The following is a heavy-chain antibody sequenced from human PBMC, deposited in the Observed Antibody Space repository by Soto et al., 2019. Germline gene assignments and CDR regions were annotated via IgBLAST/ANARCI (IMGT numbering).Heavy chain of an antibody. Sequence: EVQLLESGGGLVQPGGSLRLSCAASGFTFSSYAMSWVRQAPGKGLEWVLGISGSGGSTYYADSVKGRFTISRDNSKNTLYLQTNSLRAEDTAVYYCAKERGYNYGYDAMDVWGQGTTVTVSS. CDR2: ISGSGGST. V-gene: IGHV3-23*01. D-gene: IGHD5-18*01. CDR3: AKERGYNYGYDAMDV. J-gene: IGHJ6*02. CDR1: GFTFSSYA.